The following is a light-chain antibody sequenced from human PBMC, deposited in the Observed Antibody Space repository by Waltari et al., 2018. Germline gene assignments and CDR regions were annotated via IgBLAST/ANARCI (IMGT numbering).Light chain of an antibody. CDR1: QSLTKRY. Sequence: EVVLTQSPGTLSLSPGERATLSCRASQSLTKRYLAWYQQKPGQAPRLLIYGASSRAAGIPDRFSGSASGTDFTLTISSLEPEDFAVYYCQQYGSSILYTFGQGTKLEIK. CDR2: GAS. CDR3: QQYGSSILYT. J-gene: IGKJ2*01. V-gene: IGKV3-20*01.